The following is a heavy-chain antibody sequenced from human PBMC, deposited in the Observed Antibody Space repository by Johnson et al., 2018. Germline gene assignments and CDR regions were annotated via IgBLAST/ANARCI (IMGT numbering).Heavy chain of an antibody. Sequence: QVQLQVSGPGLVKASETLSLTCTVSGGSISSYYWSWIRQPPGKGLEWIGYIYYSGSTNYNPSLTSRVTISVDTSKNQFSLKLSSVTAADTAVYYCARGFNYYYYMDVWGKGTTVTVSS. CDR1: GGSISSYY. CDR3: ARGFNYYYYMDV. J-gene: IGHJ6*03. CDR2: IYYSGST. V-gene: IGHV4-59*01.